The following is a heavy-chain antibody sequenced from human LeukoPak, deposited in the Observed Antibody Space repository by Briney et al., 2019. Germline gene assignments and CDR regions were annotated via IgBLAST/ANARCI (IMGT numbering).Heavy chain of an antibody. V-gene: IGHV3-30*18. J-gene: IGHJ4*02. Sequence: PGGSLRLSCAASGFTFSSYGMHWVRQAPGKGLEWAAVISYDGSNKYYADSVKGRFTISRDNSKNTLYLQMNSLRAEDTAVYYCAKDSGDYGTPGDYWGQGTLVTVSS. CDR2: ISYDGSNK. D-gene: IGHD4-17*01. CDR3: AKDSGDYGTPGDY. CDR1: GFTFSSYG.